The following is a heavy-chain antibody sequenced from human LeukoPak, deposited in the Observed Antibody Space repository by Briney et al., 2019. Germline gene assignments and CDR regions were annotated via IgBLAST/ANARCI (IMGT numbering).Heavy chain of an antibody. CDR2: INHSGST. CDR1: GGSFSGYY. V-gene: IGHV4-34*01. J-gene: IGHJ4*02. D-gene: IGHD3-10*01. CDR3: ARDRGYYYGSGSYGY. Sequence: SETLSLTCAVYGGSFSGYYWSWIRQPPGKGLEWIGEINHSGSTNYNPSLKSRVTIPVDTSKNQFSLKLSSVTAADTAVYYCARDRGYYYGSGSYGYWGQGTLVTVSS.